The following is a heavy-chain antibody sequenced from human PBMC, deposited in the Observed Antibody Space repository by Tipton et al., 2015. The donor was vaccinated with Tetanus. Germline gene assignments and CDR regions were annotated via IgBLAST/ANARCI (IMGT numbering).Heavy chain of an antibody. Sequence: SLRLSCAASGFIFSDYYMTWIRQAPGKGLDWIAYMTSSGRNIYYSDSVKGRFTISRDNAKNSLFLQMDSLRADDTAVYYCARDDGYNSGYGHWGQGTLVTVSS. CDR1: GFIFSDYY. CDR2: MTSSGRNI. D-gene: IGHD5-18*01. CDR3: ARDDGYNSGYGH. V-gene: IGHV3-11*01. J-gene: IGHJ4*02.